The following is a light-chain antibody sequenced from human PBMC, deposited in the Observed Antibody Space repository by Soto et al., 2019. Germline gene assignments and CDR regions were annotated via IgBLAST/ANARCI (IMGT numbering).Light chain of an antibody. CDR3: QQYGSSPYT. J-gene: IGKJ2*01. CDR1: QSFSSSS. V-gene: IGKV3-20*01. CDR2: GAS. Sequence: EVVVTQSPGTLSLSPGERATRSCRASQSFSSSSLAWYQQKSGQAPRLLIYGASSRATGIPDRFSGSGSGTHFTLTISRLEPEDFAVYYCQQYGSSPYTFGQGTKLEIK.